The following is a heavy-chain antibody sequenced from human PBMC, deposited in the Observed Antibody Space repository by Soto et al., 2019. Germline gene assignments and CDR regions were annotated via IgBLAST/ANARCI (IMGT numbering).Heavy chain of an antibody. Sequence: ASVKVSCKASGYTFTSYYMHWVRQAPGQGLEWMGIINPSGGSTSYAQKFQGRVTMTRDTSRDNAQNSLFLQMNTLRPEDSAIYYCARVAYWGPGTQVTVSS. V-gene: IGHV1-46*01. CDR3: ARVAY. J-gene: IGHJ4*02. CDR1: GYTFTSYY. CDR2: INPSGGST.